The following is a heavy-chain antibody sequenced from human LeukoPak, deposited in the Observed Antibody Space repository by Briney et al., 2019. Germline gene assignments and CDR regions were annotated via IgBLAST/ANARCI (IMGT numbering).Heavy chain of an antibody. CDR1: GFTFSSHS. J-gene: IGHJ4*02. V-gene: IGHV3-48*01. D-gene: IGHD6-19*01. CDR3: AKRTLAGTVGDY. Sequence: GGSLRLSCAASGFTFSSHSMNWVRQAPGKGLEWVSYISGSSSSIYYADSVKGRFTTSRDNAKNSLFLQMNSLRAEDTAVYYCAKRTLAGTVGDYWGQGTLVTVSS. CDR2: ISGSSSSI.